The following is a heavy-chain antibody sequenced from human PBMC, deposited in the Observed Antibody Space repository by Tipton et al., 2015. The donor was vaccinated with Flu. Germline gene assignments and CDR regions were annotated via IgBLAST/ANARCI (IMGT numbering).Heavy chain of an antibody. CDR3: ASHYGSGSNNWLGP. Sequence: GSLRRSCAASEFTFSDYYMSWVRQAPGKGLEWVSTIDFAGRETYYADSVKGRFTISRDNSKNTLYLQMNSLRAEDTAIYYCASHYGSGSNNWLGPWDQGTLVTVSS. V-gene: IGHV3-23*01. J-gene: IGHJ5*02. CDR2: IDFAGRET. D-gene: IGHD3-10*01. CDR1: EFTFSDYY.